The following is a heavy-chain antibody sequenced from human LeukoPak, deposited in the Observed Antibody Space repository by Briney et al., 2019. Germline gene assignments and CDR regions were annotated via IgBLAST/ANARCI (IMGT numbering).Heavy chain of an antibody. J-gene: IGHJ4*02. D-gene: IGHD1-7*01. CDR2: IRYDGSNK. V-gene: IGHV3-30*02. Sequence: GGSLRLSCAASGFTFSSYGMHWVRQALGKGLEWVAFIRYDGSNKYYADSVKGRFTISRDNSKNTLYLQMNSLRAEDTAVYYCAKDLSITGTAHDYWGQGTLVTVSS. CDR1: GFTFSSYG. CDR3: AKDLSITGTAHDY.